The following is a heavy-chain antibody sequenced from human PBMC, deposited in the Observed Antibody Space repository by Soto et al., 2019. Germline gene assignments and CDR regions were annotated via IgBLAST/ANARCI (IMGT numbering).Heavy chain of an antibody. CDR1: GGTFSSYA. Sequence: GASVKVSCKASGGTFSSYAISWVRQVPGQGLEWMGGIIPIFGTANYAQKFQGRVTITADESTSTAYMELSSLRSEDTAVYYCARVVRVQTYYFDYWGQGTLVTVSS. D-gene: IGHD1-1*01. J-gene: IGHJ4*02. V-gene: IGHV1-69*13. CDR3: ARVVRVQTYYFDY. CDR2: IIPIFGTA.